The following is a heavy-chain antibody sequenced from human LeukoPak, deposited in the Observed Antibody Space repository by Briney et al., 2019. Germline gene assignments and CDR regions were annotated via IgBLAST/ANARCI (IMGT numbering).Heavy chain of an antibody. Sequence: PGGPLRLTCAASGFTFSSYGMHWVRQAPGKGLEWVAVIRYDGSNNYYADSVKGRFTISRDNSKKTLYLQMNSLRAEDTAVYYCAKDFGNYYDSSGYAPVQDWGQGTLVTVSS. CDR2: IRYDGSNN. D-gene: IGHD3-22*01. CDR3: AKDFGNYYDSSGYAPVQD. CDR1: GFTFSSYG. J-gene: IGHJ4*02. V-gene: IGHV3-33*06.